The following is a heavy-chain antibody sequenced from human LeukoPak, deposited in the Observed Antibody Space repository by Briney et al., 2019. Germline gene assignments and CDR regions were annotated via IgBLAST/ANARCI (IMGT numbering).Heavy chain of an antibody. J-gene: IGHJ3*02. CDR1: GYTFTGYY. V-gene: IGHV1-2*02. CDR3: ARAYEEDAFDI. D-gene: IGHD2-8*01. Sequence: EASVKVSCKASGYTFTGYYMHWVRQAPGQGLEWMGWINPNSGGTNYAQKFQGRVTMTRDTSISTAYMELSRLRSGDTAVYYCARAYEEDAFDIWGQGTMVTVSS. CDR2: INPNSGGT.